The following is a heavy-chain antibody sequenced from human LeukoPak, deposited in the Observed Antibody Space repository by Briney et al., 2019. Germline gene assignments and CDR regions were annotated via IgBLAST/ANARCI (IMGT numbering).Heavy chain of an antibody. V-gene: IGHV4-39*01. CDR2: INYSGST. Sequence: PSETLSLTCTVSGGSVSSTTYYWSWIRRPPGKGLEWIASINYSGSTYYNPSLKSRVTISVDTSKNQFSLKLSSVPAADTAIYYCAKTYRARGYTYGYFDYWGQGTLVTVSS. D-gene: IGHD5-18*01. J-gene: IGHJ4*02. CDR3: AKTYRARGYTYGYFDY. CDR1: GGSVSSTTYY.